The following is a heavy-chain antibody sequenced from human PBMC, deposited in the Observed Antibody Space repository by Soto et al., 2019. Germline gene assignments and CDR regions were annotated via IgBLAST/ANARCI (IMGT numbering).Heavy chain of an antibody. J-gene: IGHJ5*02. D-gene: IGHD2-21*01. Sequence: DVQLLESGGGLVQPGGSLRLSCAASGFTFSNYAMSWVRQAPGKGLKWVSAISGGGGSTYYADSVKGRFTISRDNSKNTLYLQMNSLTAEDTAVYYCAKDLLSVIQGAWGQGTLVTVSS. CDR1: GFTFSNYA. CDR2: ISGGGGST. CDR3: AKDLLSVIQGA. V-gene: IGHV3-23*01.